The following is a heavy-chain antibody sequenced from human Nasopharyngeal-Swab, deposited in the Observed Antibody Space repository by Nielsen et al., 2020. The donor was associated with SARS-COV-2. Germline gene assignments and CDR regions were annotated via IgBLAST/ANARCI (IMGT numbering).Heavy chain of an antibody. CDR1: GGSISSYY. CDR2: IYYSGST. D-gene: IGHD3-22*01. Sequence: SETLSLTCTVSGGSISSYYWSWIRQPPGKGLEWIGYIYYSGSTNYNPSLKSRVTISVDTSKNQFSLKLSSVTAADTAVYYCAKGGNDSSGYYYVFGDWFDPWGQGTLVTVSS. CDR3: AKGGNDSSGYYYVFGDWFDP. V-gene: IGHV4-59*01. J-gene: IGHJ5*02.